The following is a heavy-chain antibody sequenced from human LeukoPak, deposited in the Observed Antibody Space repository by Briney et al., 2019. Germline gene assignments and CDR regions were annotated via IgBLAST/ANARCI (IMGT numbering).Heavy chain of an antibody. Sequence: ASVKVSCKASGGTFSSYAISWARQAPGQGLEWMGRIIPIFGTANYAQKFQGRVTITADKSTSTAYMELSSLRSEDTAVYYCARGDRAAYYYDSSGYLDYWGQGTLVTVSS. V-gene: IGHV1-69*06. CDR2: IIPIFGTA. CDR1: GGTFSSYA. D-gene: IGHD3-22*01. CDR3: ARGDRAAYYYDSSGYLDY. J-gene: IGHJ4*02.